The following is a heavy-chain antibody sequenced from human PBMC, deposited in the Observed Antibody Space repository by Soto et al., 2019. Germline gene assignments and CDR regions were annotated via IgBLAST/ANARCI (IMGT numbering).Heavy chain of an antibody. J-gene: IGHJ4*02. CDR3: AKCYYDSSGYSPYYFDY. D-gene: IGHD3-22*01. CDR2: ISGSGGST. CDR1: GFTFSSYA. Sequence: LRLSCAASGFTFSSYAMSWVRQAPGKGLEWVSAISGSGGSTYYADSVKGRFTISRDNSKNTLYLQMNSLRAEDTAVYYCAKCYYDSSGYSPYYFDYWGQGTLVTVSS. V-gene: IGHV3-23*01.